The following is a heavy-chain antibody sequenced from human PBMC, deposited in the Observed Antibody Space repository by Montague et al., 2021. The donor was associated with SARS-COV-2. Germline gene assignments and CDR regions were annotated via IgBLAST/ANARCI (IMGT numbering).Heavy chain of an antibody. V-gene: IGHV4-38-2*02. CDR2: IWHGGST. CDR1: HYSITYAYY. J-gene: IGHJ6*02. D-gene: IGHD2-2*01. Sequence: SETLSLTCTVSHYSITYAYYWGWVRQPSGKGLEWIGNIWHGGSTYYNPSLKSRVTISVDTSKNQLSLKLTSVTAADTAVYYCARTSQYCDTTSCYLPNAMDVWGQGTTVTVSS. CDR3: ARTSQYCDTTSCYLPNAMDV.